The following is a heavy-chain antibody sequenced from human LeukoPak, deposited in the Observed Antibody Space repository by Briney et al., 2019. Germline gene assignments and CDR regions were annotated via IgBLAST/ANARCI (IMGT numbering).Heavy chain of an antibody. CDR3: AGQAQDFWSGYSPYYYYYMDV. V-gene: IGHV4-34*01. J-gene: IGHJ6*03. D-gene: IGHD3-3*01. Sequence: SETLSLTCAVYGGSFSDYYWSWIRQPPGKGLEWIGEINHSGTTDYNPSLKSRVTISVDTSKNQFSLKLSSVTAADTAVYHCAGQAQDFWSGYSPYYYYYMDVWGKGTTVTVS. CDR1: GGSFSDYY. CDR2: INHSGTT.